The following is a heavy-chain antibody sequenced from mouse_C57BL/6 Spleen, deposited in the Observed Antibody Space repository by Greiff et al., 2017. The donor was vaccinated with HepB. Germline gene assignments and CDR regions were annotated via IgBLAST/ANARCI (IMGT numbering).Heavy chain of an antibody. V-gene: IGHV1-69*01. Sequence: QVQLQQPGAELVMPGASVKLSCKASGYTFTSYWMHWVKQRPGQGLEWIGEIDPSDSYTNYNQKFKGKSTLTVDKSSSTAYMQLSSLTSEDSAVYYGARRDYGYAMDYWGQGTSVTVSS. CDR3: ARRDYGYAMDY. J-gene: IGHJ4*01. CDR2: IDPSDSYT. CDR1: GYTFTSYW. D-gene: IGHD1-1*01.